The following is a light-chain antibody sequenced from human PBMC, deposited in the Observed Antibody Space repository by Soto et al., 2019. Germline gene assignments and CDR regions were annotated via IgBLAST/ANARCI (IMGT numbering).Light chain of an antibody. Sequence: QSVLTQPASVSASPGQSIFISRTGTSEDIGAYDYVSWYQQHPGKAPKLILYAVNDRPSGVSSRFSGSKSGNTASLTISGVQPDDEADYYCSSYRSSDTLEVFGTGTKVTVL. J-gene: IGLJ1*01. CDR3: SSYRSSDTLEV. V-gene: IGLV2-14*01. CDR2: AVN. CDR1: SEDIGAYDY.